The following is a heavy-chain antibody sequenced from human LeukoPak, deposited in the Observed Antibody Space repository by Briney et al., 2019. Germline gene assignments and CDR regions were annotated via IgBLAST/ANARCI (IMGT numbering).Heavy chain of an antibody. CDR2: ISSSGSTI. CDR3: ARVQGGGYRTADY. V-gene: IGHV3-48*03. D-gene: IGHD6-19*01. J-gene: IGHJ4*02. Sequence: GGSLRLSCAASGFTFSSYEMDWVRQAPGKGLEWVSYISSSGSTIYYADSVKGRFTISRDNAKNSLYLQMNSLRSEDTAMYYCARVQGGGYRTADYWGQGTLVTVSS. CDR1: GFTFSSYE.